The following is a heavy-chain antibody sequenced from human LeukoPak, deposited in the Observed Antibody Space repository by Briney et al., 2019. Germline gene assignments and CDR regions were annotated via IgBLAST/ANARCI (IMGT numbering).Heavy chain of an antibody. J-gene: IGHJ4*02. CDR1: DGSFSRYY. CDR2: INHSGST. V-gene: IGHV4-34*01. CDR3: ARAGGMGSSGPYFDY. Sequence: PSETLSLTCAVYDGSFSRYYWSWIRQPPGKGLEWIGEINHSGSTNYNPSLKSRVTISVDKSKNQFSLKLSSVTAADTAVYYCARAGGMGSSGPYFDYWGQGTLVTVSS. D-gene: IGHD3-22*01.